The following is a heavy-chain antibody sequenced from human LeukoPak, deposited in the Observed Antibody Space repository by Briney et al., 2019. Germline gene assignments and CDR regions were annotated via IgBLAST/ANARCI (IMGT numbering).Heavy chain of an antibody. J-gene: IGHJ3*02. CDR3: ASWGFEEDAFDI. CDR2: ISSSSSYI. D-gene: IGHD3-10*01. Sequence: KPGGSLRLSCAASGFTFSSYEMNWVRQAPGKGLEWVSSISSSSSYIYYADSVKGRFTISRDNAKNSLYLQMNSLRAEDTAVYYCASWGFEEDAFDIWGQGTMVTVSS. V-gene: IGHV3-21*01. CDR1: GFTFSSYE.